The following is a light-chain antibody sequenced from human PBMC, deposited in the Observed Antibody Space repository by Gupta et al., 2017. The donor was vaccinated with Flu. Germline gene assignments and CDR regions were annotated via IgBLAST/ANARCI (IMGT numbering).Light chain of an antibody. CDR1: RSISSY. V-gene: IGKV1-39*01. J-gene: IGKJ2*03. Sequence: DIQMTQSPSSLSASVGDRVTITCRASRSISSYLNWYQQKPGRAPKLLIRGASSLQSGVPSRFSGSGSGTDFTLTISSLQPEDFAPYYCQLSDDTLIYSFGQGTKLEIK. CDR3: QLSDDTLIYS. CDR2: GAS.